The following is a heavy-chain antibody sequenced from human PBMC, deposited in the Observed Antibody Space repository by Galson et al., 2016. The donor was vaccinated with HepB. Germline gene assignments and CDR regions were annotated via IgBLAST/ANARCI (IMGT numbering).Heavy chain of an antibody. J-gene: IGHJ5*02. Sequence: QSGAEVKKPGESLKISCKGSGHSFSNYWIGWVRQMPGKGLEWMGIIYPGDSDTRYSPSFQGQVTISADKSISATYLQWSSLKASDTAMYYCARSPNYDAYVSWGQGTQVTVSS. CDR1: GHSFSNYW. CDR2: IYPGDSDT. V-gene: IGHV5-51*01. D-gene: IGHD3-22*01. CDR3: ARSPNYDAYVS.